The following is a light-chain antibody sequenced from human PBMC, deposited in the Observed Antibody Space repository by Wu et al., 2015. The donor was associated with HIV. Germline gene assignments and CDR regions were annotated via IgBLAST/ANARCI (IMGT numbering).Light chain of an antibody. CDR2: AAS. J-gene: IGKJ1*01. CDR3: QQSYSTFWT. CDR1: QSISNY. V-gene: IGKV1-39*01. Sequence: DIQLTQSPSSLPASVGDRVTITCRASQSISNYLNWYQQKPGKAPRLLIYAASRLQSGVPSRFSGSGSGTEFSLTLSSLQPEDFATYYCQQSYSTFWTFGQGTKVEVK.